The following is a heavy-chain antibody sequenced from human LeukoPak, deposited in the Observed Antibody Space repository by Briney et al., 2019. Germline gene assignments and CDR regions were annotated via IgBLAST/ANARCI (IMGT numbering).Heavy chain of an antibody. CDR1: GGSISSGSYY. J-gene: IGHJ3*02. CDR2: IYSSGST. CDR3: ASLTTADAFDI. V-gene: IGHV4-61*02. D-gene: IGHD3-22*01. Sequence: SSETLSLTCTVSGGSISSGSYYWSWIRQPAGKGLEWIGRIYSSGSTNYNPSLKSRVTISLDTSKNQFSLKLSSVTAADTAVFYCASLTTADAFDIWGQGTMVTVSS.